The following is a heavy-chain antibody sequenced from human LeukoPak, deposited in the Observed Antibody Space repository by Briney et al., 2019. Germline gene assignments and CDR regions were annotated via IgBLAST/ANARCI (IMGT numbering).Heavy chain of an antibody. V-gene: IGHV3-9*01. D-gene: IGHD6-13*01. CDR1: GFTFDDYA. J-gene: IGHJ4*02. CDR2: ISWNSGSI. CDR3: AKAAAAGTQYYFDY. Sequence: GGSLRLSCAASGFTFDDYAMHWVRQAPGKGLEWVSGISWNSGSIGYADSVKGRFTISRDNAKNSLYLQMNSLRAEDTALYYCAKAAAAGTQYYFDYWGQGTLVTVSS.